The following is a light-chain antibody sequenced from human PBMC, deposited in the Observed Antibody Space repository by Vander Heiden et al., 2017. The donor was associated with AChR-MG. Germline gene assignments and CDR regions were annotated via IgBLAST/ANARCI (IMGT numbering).Light chain of an antibody. V-gene: IGLV2-8*01. CDR2: EVS. CDR1: SSDVGGYND. Sequence: QSALTQPPSASGSPGQSVTIPCTGTSSDVGGYNDVSWYQQHPSKAPKLMIYEVSKRPSGVPDRFSGSKSGNTASLTVSGLQAEDEADYYCSSYAGSNNSYVFGTGTKVTVL. CDR3: SSYAGSNNSYV. J-gene: IGLJ1*01.